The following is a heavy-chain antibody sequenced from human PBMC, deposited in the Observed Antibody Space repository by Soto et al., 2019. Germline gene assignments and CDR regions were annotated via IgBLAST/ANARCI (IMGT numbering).Heavy chain of an antibody. V-gene: IGHV3-23*01. CDR2: ISGSGVST. Sequence: GGSLRLSCAASGFNFGSYAMSWVRQAPGKGLEWVSGISGSGVSTNYADSVKGRFTISRDSSKNTLYLQMSSLRAEDTAVYYCGKGKWEESYYDTSGFLYYLDSWGQGTL. CDR1: GFNFGSYA. J-gene: IGHJ4*02. D-gene: IGHD3-22*01. CDR3: GKGKWEESYYDTSGFLYYLDS.